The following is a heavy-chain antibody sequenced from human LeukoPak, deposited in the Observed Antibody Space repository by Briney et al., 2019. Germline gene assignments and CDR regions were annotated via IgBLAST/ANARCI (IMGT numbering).Heavy chain of an antibody. CDR1: GYTFTIYD. CDR2: INPNSGGT. Sequence: ASMKVSCKASGYTFTIYDINWVRQAPGQGLEWMGWINPNSGGTNYAQKFQGRVTMTRDTSISTAYMELSRLRSDDTAVYYCARGGVVRGVIGAFDIWGQGTMVTVSS. D-gene: IGHD3-10*01. J-gene: IGHJ3*02. CDR3: ARGGVVRGVIGAFDI. V-gene: IGHV1-2*02.